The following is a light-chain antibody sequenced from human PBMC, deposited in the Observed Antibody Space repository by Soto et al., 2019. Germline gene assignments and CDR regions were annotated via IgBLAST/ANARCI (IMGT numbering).Light chain of an antibody. CDR3: QTWGTGTVV. CDR2: LNSDGSH. CDR1: SGHSSYT. V-gene: IGLV4-69*01. J-gene: IGLJ2*01. Sequence: QPVLTQSPSASASLGASVTLTCTLSSGHSSYTIAWHQQQPEKGPRYLMKLNSDGSHYKGDGIPDRFSGSSSGAERYLTISSLQSEDEADYYCQTWGTGTVVFGGGTKLTVL.